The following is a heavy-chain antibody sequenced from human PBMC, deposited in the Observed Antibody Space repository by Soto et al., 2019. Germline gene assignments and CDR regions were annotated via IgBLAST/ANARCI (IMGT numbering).Heavy chain of an antibody. D-gene: IGHD1-1*01. CDR1: GLTFSTYG. CDR3: ARQRNGAGDV. CDR2: ITSSTTI. V-gene: IGHV3-48*02. Sequence: LVESGGGLVQPGGSLRLSCEASGLTFSTYGFNWVRQAPGKGLEWVSYITSSTTIYYADSVRGRFTTSRDNAKNSLYLQMNSLRDEDTAVYYCARQRNGAGDVWGQGTTVTDSS. J-gene: IGHJ6*02.